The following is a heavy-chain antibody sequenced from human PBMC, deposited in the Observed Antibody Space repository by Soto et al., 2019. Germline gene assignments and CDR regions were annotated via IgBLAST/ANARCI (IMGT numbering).Heavy chain of an antibody. CDR2: IWYDGRNK. D-gene: IGHD3-16*01. J-gene: IGHJ6*02. V-gene: IGHV3-33*01. CDR3: ARGGKNSYGMDV. Sequence: QVQLVKSGGGVVQPGRSLRLSCAASGFSFSSFGMHWVRQAPDKGLEWVANIWYDGRNKYFADSVKGRFTISRDDSKNTFYLQMNSLRAEDTAVYYCARGGKNSYGMDVWGQGTTVTVSS. CDR1: GFSFSSFG.